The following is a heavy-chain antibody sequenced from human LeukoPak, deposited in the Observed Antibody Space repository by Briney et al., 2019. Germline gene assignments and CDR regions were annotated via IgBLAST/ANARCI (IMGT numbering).Heavy chain of an antibody. Sequence: PSETLSLTCNVSGGSMSNIYYWGWIRQPPGKGLEWIGYIYYSGSTNYNPSLKSRVTISVDASKNQFSLKLSSVTAADTAVYYCARRVANAYYMDVWGKGTTVTVSS. CDR2: IYYSGST. V-gene: IGHV4-59*01. J-gene: IGHJ6*03. CDR3: ARRVANAYYMDV. D-gene: IGHD5-12*01. CDR1: GGSMSNIYY.